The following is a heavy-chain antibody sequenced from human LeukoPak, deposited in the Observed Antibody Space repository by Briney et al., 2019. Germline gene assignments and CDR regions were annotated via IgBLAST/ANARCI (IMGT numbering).Heavy chain of an antibody. CDR3: ARPKIEVAGTGDFDY. CDR2: ISDSGGTT. V-gene: IGHV3-23*01. Sequence: GGSLRLSCAASGFTFSTYPMTWVRPAPGKGLEWVSAISDSGGTTNYAESVKGRFTISRDDSKNTLYLQMNGLRAEDTAVYYCARPKIEVAGTGDFDYWGQGTLVTVSS. D-gene: IGHD6-19*01. J-gene: IGHJ4*02. CDR1: GFTFSTYP.